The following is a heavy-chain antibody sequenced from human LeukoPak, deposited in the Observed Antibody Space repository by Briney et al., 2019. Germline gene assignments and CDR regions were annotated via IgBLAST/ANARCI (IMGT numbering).Heavy chain of an antibody. Sequence: SETLSLTCNVSGGAISNYYWSWIRQPPGKGLEWIGYINYSGSAFYNPSVKSRVTISVDTSKNQFSLKLSSVTAADTAVYYCARHVPPGITVAGTLDYWGQGTLVTVSS. J-gene: IGHJ4*02. V-gene: IGHV4-59*08. CDR1: GGAISNYY. CDR2: INYSGSA. CDR3: ARHVPPGITVAGTLDY. D-gene: IGHD6-19*01.